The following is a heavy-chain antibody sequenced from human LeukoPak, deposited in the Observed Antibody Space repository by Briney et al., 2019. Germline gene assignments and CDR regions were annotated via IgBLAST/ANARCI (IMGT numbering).Heavy chain of an antibody. V-gene: IGHV3-30*18. D-gene: IGHD4-17*01. Sequence: GRSLRLSCAASGFTFSSYGMHWVRQAPGKGLEWVAVISYDGSNKYYADSVKGRFTISRDNSKNTLYLQMNSLRAEDTAVYYCAKDSQSTVTGFDPWGQGTLVTVSS. CDR1: GFTFSSYG. CDR3: AKDSQSTVTGFDP. J-gene: IGHJ5*02. CDR2: ISYDGSNK.